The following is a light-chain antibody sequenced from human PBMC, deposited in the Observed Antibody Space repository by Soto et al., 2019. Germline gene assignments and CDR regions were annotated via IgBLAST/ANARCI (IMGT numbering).Light chain of an antibody. Sequence: EIELTQSPGTLSLSPGERATLSCRASQSVSSRYLAWYLQKPGQAPRLLIYGASSRATGIPDRFSGSGSGTEFTLTISSLQSEDFAVYYCQQYNNWPPITFGQGTRLEIK. CDR3: QQYNNWPPIT. CDR2: GAS. J-gene: IGKJ5*01. V-gene: IGKV3-20*01. CDR1: QSVSSRY.